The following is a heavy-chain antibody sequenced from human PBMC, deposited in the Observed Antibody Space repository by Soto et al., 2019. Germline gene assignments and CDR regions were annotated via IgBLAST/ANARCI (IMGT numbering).Heavy chain of an antibody. CDR1: GGTFSSYT. CDR2: IIPILGIA. D-gene: IGHD5-18*01. CDR3: ARECQGYSYGSVVH. J-gene: IGHJ4*02. V-gene: IGHV1-69*02. Sequence: QVQLVQSGAEVKKPGSSVKVSCKASGGTFSSYTISWVRQAPGQGLEWMGRIIPILGIANYAQKSQGRVTITADESARTAYMELSSLSTEDTAVYYCARECQGYSYGSVVHWGQGGLVAVFS.